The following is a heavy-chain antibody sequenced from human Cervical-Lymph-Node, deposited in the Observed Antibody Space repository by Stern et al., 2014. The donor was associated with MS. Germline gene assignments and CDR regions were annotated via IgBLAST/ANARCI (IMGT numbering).Heavy chain of an antibody. V-gene: IGHV1-2*04. CDR3: ATYYYDSTGYNDF. J-gene: IGHJ4*02. Sequence: VQLLEAGAEVKKPGASVRVSCKASGYTFTGYYMHWVRQAPGQGLEWVGGINPKSGGTNYAQKFQGWVTMTRDTSINTAYMELSRLRSDDTAVYYCATYYYDSTGYNDFWGQGTLVTVSS. D-gene: IGHD3-22*01. CDR2: INPKSGGT. CDR1: GYTFTGYY.